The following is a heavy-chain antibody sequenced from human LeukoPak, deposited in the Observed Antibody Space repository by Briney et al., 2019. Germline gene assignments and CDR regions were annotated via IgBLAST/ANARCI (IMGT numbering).Heavy chain of an antibody. CDR2: IYWDDDK. CDR3: AHSYCSSTSCYALDY. J-gene: IGHJ4*02. V-gene: IGHV2-5*02. Sequence: SGPTLVKPTQTLRLTCTFSGFSLSTSGVGVGWIRQPPGKALEWLALIYWDDDKRYSPPLKSRLTITKDTSKNQVVLTMTNMDPVDTATYYCAHSYCSSTSCYALDYWGQGTLVTVSS. D-gene: IGHD2-2*01. CDR1: GFSLSTSGVG.